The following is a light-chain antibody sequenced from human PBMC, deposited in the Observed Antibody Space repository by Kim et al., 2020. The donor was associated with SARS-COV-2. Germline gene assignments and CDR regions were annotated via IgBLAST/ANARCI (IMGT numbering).Light chain of an antibody. CDR3: QAWGSSTGRV. V-gene: IGLV3-1*01. J-gene: IGLJ2*01. Sequence: VSPGQTATITCSGDKLVDKYFCLYQQRPGQSPVLVIYQDAQRPSGIPERFSGSNSGNTATLTISGTQAIDEADYYCQAWGSSTGRVFGGGTQLTVL. CDR1: KLVDKY. CDR2: QDA.